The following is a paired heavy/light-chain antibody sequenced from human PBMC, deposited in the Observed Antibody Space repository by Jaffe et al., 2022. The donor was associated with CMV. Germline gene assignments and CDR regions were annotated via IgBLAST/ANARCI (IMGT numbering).Heavy chain of an antibody. J-gene: IGHJ6*02. CDR3: ARPLTYYYGSGSYYRAGYGMDV. CDR2: IIPIFGTA. Sequence: QVQLVQSGAEVKKPGSSVKVSCKASGGTFSSYAISWVRQAPGQGLEWMGGIIPIFGTANYAQKFQGRVTITADESTSTAYMELSSLRSEDTAVYYCARPLTYYYGSGSYYRAGYGMDVWGQGTTVTVSS. CDR1: GGTFSSYA. V-gene: IGHV1-69*01. D-gene: IGHD3-10*01.
Light chain of an antibody. V-gene: IGKV1-39*01. CDR1: QSISSY. J-gene: IGKJ5*01. CDR3: QQSYSTPQIT. CDR2: AAS. Sequence: DIQMTQSPSSLSASVGDRVTITCRASQSISSYLNWYQQKPGKAPKLLIYAASSLQSGVPSRFSGSGSGTDFTLTISSLQPEDFATYYCQQSYSTPQITFGQGTRLEIK.